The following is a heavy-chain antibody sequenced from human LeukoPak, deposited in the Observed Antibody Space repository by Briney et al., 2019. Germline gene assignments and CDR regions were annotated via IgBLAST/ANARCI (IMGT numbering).Heavy chain of an antibody. CDR2: IFHTGST. CDR3: TRGSIAYYYMDV. D-gene: IGHD3-22*01. V-gene: IGHV4-38-2*02. Sequence: SETLSLTCTVSGYSISSGYYWAWIRQPPGKGLEWIGSIFHTGSTYHNPSLKSRVTISVDTSKNQFSLKLSSVTAADTAVYYCTRGSIAYYYMDVWGKGTTVTISS. CDR1: GYSISSGYY. J-gene: IGHJ6*03.